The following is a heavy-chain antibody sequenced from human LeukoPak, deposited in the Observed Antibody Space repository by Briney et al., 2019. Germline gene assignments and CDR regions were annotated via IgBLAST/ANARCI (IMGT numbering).Heavy chain of an antibody. D-gene: IGHD4-23*01. CDR3: ARGDWAGNYGGENWFDP. Sequence: ASVKVSCKASGYTFTGYYMHWVRQAPGQGLEWMGWINPNSGGTNYAQKFQGRVTMTRDTSISTAYMELSRLRSDDTAVYYCARGDWAGNYGGENWFDPWGQGTLVTVSS. V-gene: IGHV1-2*02. CDR1: GYTFTGYY. CDR2: INPNSGGT. J-gene: IGHJ5*02.